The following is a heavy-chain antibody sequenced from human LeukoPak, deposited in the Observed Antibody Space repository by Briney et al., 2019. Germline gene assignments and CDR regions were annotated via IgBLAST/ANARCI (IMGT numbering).Heavy chain of an antibody. Sequence: GGSRRFSGAASGLTFSYYWINWVRKAPGKGLNWVASIKQDRSEKYYVDSVKGRFTISRDNAKNSLYLQMNTLRAEDTAVYYCLRDRGYSTYDCWGQGTLVTVSS. J-gene: IGHJ4*02. CDR3: LRDRGYSTYDC. CDR2: IKQDRSEK. D-gene: IGHD6-13*01. CDR1: GLTFSYYW. V-gene: IGHV3-7*01.